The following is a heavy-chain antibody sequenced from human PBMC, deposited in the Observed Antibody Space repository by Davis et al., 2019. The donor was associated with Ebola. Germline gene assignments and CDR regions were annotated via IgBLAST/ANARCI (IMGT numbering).Heavy chain of an antibody. D-gene: IGHD1-26*01. CDR2: ISAYNGNT. Sequence: ASVKVSCKASGERGTSYYIHWVRQAPGQGLEWMGWISAYNGNTNYAQKLQGRVTMTTDTSTSTVYMEMRSLRSDDTAVYYCAKGDSGSYLGTAFDVWGQGTMVTVSS. J-gene: IGHJ3*01. CDR1: GERGTSYY. V-gene: IGHV1-18*04. CDR3: AKGDSGSYLGTAFDV.